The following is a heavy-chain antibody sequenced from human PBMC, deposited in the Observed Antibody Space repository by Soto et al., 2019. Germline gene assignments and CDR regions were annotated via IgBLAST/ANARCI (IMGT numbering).Heavy chain of an antibody. Sequence: GGSLRLSCAASGFTFSSYAMSWVRQAPGRGLEWVSAISGSGGSTYYADSVKGRFTISRDNSKNTLYLQMNSLRAEDTAVYYCAKKEQQLVYGWFDPWGQGTLVTVSS. D-gene: IGHD6-13*01. CDR3: AKKEQQLVYGWFDP. CDR2: ISGSGGST. V-gene: IGHV3-23*01. CDR1: GFTFSSYA. J-gene: IGHJ5*02.